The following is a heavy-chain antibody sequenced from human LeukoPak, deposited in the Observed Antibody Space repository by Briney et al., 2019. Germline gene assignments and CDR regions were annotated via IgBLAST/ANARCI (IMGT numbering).Heavy chain of an antibody. CDR3: AKGGAYYGASFDF. CDR1: GFTFSNYA. J-gene: IGHJ4*02. Sequence: PGGSLRLSCAASGFTFSNYAMTWVRQAPGKGLEWVSSISGDGGYTYYADSVKGRFTISRDNPKNTVYVEMNSLRGEDTAIYYCAKGGAYYGASFDFWGQGTLVTVSS. CDR2: ISGDGGYT. D-gene: IGHD3-10*01. V-gene: IGHV3-23*01.